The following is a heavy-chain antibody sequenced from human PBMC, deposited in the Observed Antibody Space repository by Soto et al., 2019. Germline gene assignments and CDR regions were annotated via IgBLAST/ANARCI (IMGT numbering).Heavy chain of an antibody. V-gene: IGHV1-2*02. CDR3: ARGLGDSRGYYYNCLDY. CDR1: GYTFTGYY. J-gene: IGHJ4*02. CDR2: INPNSGGT. Sequence: ASVKVSCKASGYTFTGYYMHWVRQAPGQGLEWMGWINPNSGGTNYAQKFQGRVTLTRDTSISTAYMELSRLRSDDTAVYYCARGLGDSRGYYYNCLDYWGQGTLVTVSS. D-gene: IGHD3-22*01.